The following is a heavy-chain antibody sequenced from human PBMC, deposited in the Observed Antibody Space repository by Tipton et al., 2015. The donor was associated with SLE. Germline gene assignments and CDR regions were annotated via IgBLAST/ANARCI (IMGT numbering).Heavy chain of an antibody. CDR2: INHSGST. J-gene: IGHJ1*01. D-gene: IGHD3-22*01. CDR3: SRGRKRTSGYYYFHH. Sequence: LRLSCAVYGGSFSGYYWGWIRQSPGKGLEWIGEINHSGSTNYNPSLKSRVTIAVDTSKKQFSLNLSSVTAADTAVFYCSRGRKRTSGYYYFHHWGQGTLVTVSS. CDR1: GGSFSGYY. V-gene: IGHV4-34*01.